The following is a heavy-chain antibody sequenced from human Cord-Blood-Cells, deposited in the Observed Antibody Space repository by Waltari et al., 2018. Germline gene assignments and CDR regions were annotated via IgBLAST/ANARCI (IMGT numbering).Heavy chain of an antibody. Sequence: QVQLVQSGAAVKKPGASVKVSCKVSGYPLTELSMHWVRPAPGKGLEWMGGFDPEDGETIYAQKFQGRVTMTEDTSTDTAYMELSSLRSEDTAVYYCATGLYSSSSTDAFDIWGQGTMVTVSS. D-gene: IGHD6-6*01. J-gene: IGHJ3*02. V-gene: IGHV1-24*01. CDR3: ATGLYSSSSTDAFDI. CDR1: GYPLTELS. CDR2: FDPEDGET.